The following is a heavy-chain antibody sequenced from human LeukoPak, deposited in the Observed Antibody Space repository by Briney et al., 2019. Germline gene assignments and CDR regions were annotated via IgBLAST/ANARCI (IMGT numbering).Heavy chain of an antibody. CDR1: GFTFSSYW. CDR2: IKQDGSEK. V-gene: IGHV3-7*01. D-gene: IGHD3-3*01. J-gene: IGHJ4*02. Sequence: GGSLRLSCAASGFTFSSYWMSWVRQAPGKGLEWVANIKQDGSEKYYVDSVKGRFTISRDNAKNSPYLQMNSLRAEDTAVYYCARGLSSDDFWSGYQYFDYWGQGTLVTVSS. CDR3: ARGLSSDDFWSGYQYFDY.